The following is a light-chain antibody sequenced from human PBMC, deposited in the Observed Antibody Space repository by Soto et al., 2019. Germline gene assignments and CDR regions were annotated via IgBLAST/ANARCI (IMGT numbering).Light chain of an antibody. CDR2: GAS. Sequence: EIVITQSPATLSVSPGERATLSCRASQSVSSNLAWYQQKPGQAPRLLIYGASTRATGIPARFSGSRSGTEFTLTINSLQSEDFAVYYCQQYNNWPPYTFGQGTKLEIK. V-gene: IGKV3-15*01. CDR3: QQYNNWPPYT. J-gene: IGKJ2*01. CDR1: QSVSSN.